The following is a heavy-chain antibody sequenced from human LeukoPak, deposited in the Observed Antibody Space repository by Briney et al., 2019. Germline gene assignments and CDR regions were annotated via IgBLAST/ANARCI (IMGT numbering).Heavy chain of an antibody. CDR2: ISSSGSTI. CDR1: GFTFSSYE. J-gene: IGHJ3*02. CDR3: AKGGPYDILTGKNVFDI. D-gene: IGHD3-9*01. V-gene: IGHV3-48*03. Sequence: GGSLRLYCAASGFTFSSYEMNWVRQAPGKGLEWVSYISSSGSTIYYADSVKGRFTISSDNAKNSLYLQMNSLRAEDTAVYYCAKGGPYDILTGKNVFDIWGQGTTVTVSS.